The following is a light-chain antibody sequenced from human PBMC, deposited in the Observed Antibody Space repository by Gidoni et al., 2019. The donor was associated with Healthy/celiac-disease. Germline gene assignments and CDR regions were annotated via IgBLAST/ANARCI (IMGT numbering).Light chain of an antibody. Sequence: LQLTQSPSSLSASVGDRVTITCRASQGISSALAWYQQKPGKAPKFLIYDASSLESGVPARFSGSGSGTDFTLTISSLQPEDFATYYCQQFNSYPITFGQXTRLEIK. J-gene: IGKJ5*01. CDR3: QQFNSYPIT. V-gene: IGKV1-13*02. CDR2: DAS. CDR1: QGISSA.